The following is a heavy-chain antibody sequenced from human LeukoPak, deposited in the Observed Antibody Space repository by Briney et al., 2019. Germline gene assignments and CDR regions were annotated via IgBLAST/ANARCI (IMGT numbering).Heavy chain of an antibody. V-gene: IGHV3-30*18. J-gene: IGHJ3*02. CDR1: GFTFSSYG. D-gene: IGHD3-9*01. CDR3: AKDFDRGAFDI. Sequence: PGGSLRLSCAASGFTFSSYGMHWVRQAPGKGLEWVAVISYDGSNKYYADSVKGRFTISRDNSKNTLYLQMNSLRAEDTAVYYCAKDFDRGAFDIWGQGTMVTVSS. CDR2: ISYDGSNK.